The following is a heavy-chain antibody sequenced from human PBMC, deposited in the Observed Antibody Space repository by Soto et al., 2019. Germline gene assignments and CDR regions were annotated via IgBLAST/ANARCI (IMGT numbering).Heavy chain of an antibody. J-gene: IGHJ4*02. Sequence: ETLSSTCTFSGVSISIYYWSWILQPPVKGLEWIGYIYYSGSTNYNPSLKSRVTISVDTSKNQFSLKLSSVTAADTAVYYCARGGYYDSSGYNSFDYWGQGTLVTVSS. V-gene: IGHV4-59*01. CDR3: ARGGYYDSSGYNSFDY. CDR2: IYYSGST. CDR1: GVSISIYY. D-gene: IGHD3-22*01.